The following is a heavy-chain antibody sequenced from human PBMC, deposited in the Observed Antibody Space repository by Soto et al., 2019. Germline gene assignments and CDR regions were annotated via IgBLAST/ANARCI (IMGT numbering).Heavy chain of an antibody. D-gene: IGHD3-22*01. CDR2: ISGSGSTI. J-gene: IGHJ4*02. CDR1: GFTFSSYA. CDR3: AKVFYYYDSSGYYYFDY. V-gene: IGHV3-23*01. Sequence: GGSLRLSCAASGFTFSSYAVSWVRQAPGKGPEWISSISGSGSTIYYADSVKGRFTISRDNSKNTLYLQMSSLRAEDTAVYYCAKVFYYYDSSGYYYFDYCGQGSLFTISS.